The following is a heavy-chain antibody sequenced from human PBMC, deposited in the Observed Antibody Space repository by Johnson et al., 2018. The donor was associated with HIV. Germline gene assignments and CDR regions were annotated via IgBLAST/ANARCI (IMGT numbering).Heavy chain of an antibody. CDR3: ARDPTTQYLRLIGDFGSFDI. CDR2: INWNGGST. D-gene: IGHD7-27*01. J-gene: IGHJ3*02. CDR1: GFTFDDYV. V-gene: IGHV3-20*04. Sequence: VQLVESGGGVVRPGGSLRLSCAASGFTFDDYVVSWVRHAPGKGLEWVSSINWNGGSTTYADYVRGRFSISRDNAKNSLVLQMNSLRAEDTALYYCARDPTTQYLRLIGDFGSFDIWGQGTMVTVSS.